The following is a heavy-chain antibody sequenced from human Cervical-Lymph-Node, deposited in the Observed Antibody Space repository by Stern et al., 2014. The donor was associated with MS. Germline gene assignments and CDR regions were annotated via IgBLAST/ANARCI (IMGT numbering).Heavy chain of an antibody. D-gene: IGHD3-10*01. V-gene: IGHV3-15*01. CDR1: GFTFNNAW. CDR3: TTLSMLRGTIIELFDH. Sequence: VQLVESGGDLVKPGGSLRLSCAASGFTFNNAWLSWVRQAPGQGLEWVGRIKSKTDGGTSAYATPVKGRFAISRDDSNNRVYLQMNSLKTEDTGIYYCTTLSMLRGTIIELFDHWGPGTPVIVSS. CDR2: IKSKTDGGTS. J-gene: IGHJ4*02.